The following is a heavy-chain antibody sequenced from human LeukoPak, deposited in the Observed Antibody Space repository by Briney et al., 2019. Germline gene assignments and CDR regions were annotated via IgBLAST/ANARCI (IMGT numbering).Heavy chain of an antibody. V-gene: IGHV4-38-2*02. CDR3: ARETTYGSGSFDNDAFDI. D-gene: IGHD3-10*01. CDR1: GYSISSGYY. CDR2: IYHSGST. J-gene: IGHJ3*02. Sequence: SETLSLTCAVSGYSISSGYYWGWIRQPPGKGLEWTGSIYHSGSTYYNPSLKSRVTISVDTSKNQFSLKLSSVTAADTAVYYCARETTYGSGSFDNDAFDIWGQGTMVTVSS.